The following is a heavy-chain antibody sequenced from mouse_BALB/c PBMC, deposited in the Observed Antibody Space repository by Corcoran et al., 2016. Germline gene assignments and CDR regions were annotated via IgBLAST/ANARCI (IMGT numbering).Heavy chain of an antibody. CDR2: INTYTGEP. V-gene: IGHV9-3-1*01. CDR1: GYTFTNYG. Sequence: QIQLVQSGPELKKPGETVKISCKASGYTFTNYGMNWVKPAPGKGLKWMGWINTYTGEPTYADDFKGRFAFPLETSASTAYLQINNLKNEDTATYFCAREPRAMDYWGQGTSVTVSS. CDR3: AREPRAMDY. J-gene: IGHJ4*01.